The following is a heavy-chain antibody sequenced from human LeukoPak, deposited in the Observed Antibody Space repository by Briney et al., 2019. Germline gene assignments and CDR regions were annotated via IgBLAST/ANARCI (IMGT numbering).Heavy chain of an antibody. CDR2: IYYSGST. D-gene: IGHD3-22*01. Sequence: PSETLSLTCTVSGGSISSGDYYWSWIRQPPGKGLEWIGYIYYSGSTYYNPSLKSRVTISVDTSKNQFSLKLSSVTAADTAVYYCARVGWDYDSRPDYFDYWGQGTLVTVSS. J-gene: IGHJ4*02. V-gene: IGHV4-30-4*01. CDR3: ARVGWDYDSRPDYFDY. CDR1: GGSISSGDYY.